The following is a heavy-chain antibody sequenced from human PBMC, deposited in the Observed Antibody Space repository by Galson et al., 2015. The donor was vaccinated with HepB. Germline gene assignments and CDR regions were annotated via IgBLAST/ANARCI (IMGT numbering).Heavy chain of an antibody. CDR2: ISSSSSTI. Sequence: SLRLSCAASGFTFSSYSMNWVRQAPGKGLEWVSYISSSSSTIYYADSVKGRFTISRDNAKNSLYLQMNSLRAEDTAVYYCARVAHSSPNSITIFGVEPTHYAFDIWGQGTMVTVSS. CDR3: ARVAHSSPNSITIFGVEPTHYAFDI. CDR1: GFTFSSYS. D-gene: IGHD3-3*01. J-gene: IGHJ3*02. V-gene: IGHV3-48*01.